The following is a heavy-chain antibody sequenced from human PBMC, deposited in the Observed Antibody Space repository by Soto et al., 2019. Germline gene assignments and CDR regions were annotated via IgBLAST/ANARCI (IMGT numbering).Heavy chain of an antibody. D-gene: IGHD4-17*01. Sequence: PSETLSLTCTVSGGSVTSGGYYWSWIRHCPGKGLEWIGYIYSSGDTNYNPSLNSRVAMSVDTSKNQFSLQLTSVTVADTAIYYCTRDDYGTIYGRLDPWGQGTLVTVS. CDR3: TRDDYGTIYGRLDP. V-gene: IGHV4-31*03. CDR1: GGSVTSGGYY. CDR2: IYSSGDT. J-gene: IGHJ5*02.